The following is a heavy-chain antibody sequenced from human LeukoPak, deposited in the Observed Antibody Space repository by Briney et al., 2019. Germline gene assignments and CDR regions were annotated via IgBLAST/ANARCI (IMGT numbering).Heavy chain of an antibody. CDR2: ISAYNGNT. Sequence: GASVKVSCKASGYTFTSYGISWVRQAPGQGLEWMGWISAYNGNTNYAQKLQGRVTMTTDTSTSTAYMELRSLRSDDTAVYYCARDMYYDYVWGSYYNDYWGQGTLVTVSS. CDR3: ARDMYYDYVWGSYYNDY. CDR1: GYTFTSYG. V-gene: IGHV1-18*01. D-gene: IGHD3-16*01. J-gene: IGHJ4*02.